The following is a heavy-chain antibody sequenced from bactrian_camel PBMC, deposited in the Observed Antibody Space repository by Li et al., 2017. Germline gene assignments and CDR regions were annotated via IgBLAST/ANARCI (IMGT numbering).Heavy chain of an antibody. J-gene: IGHJ4*01. CDR3: AALLWRCSDYAPDPASYSY. V-gene: IGHV3S40*01. Sequence: DVQLVESGGGSVQAGGSLRLSCAASVYSSSTDCMGWFRQAPGKKREGVAAIYRGGGSTYWANSVKGRFTISRDNAKNTVYLQMNSLKPDDTAMYYCAALLWRCSDYAPDPASYSYWGQGAQVTVS. CDR1: VYSSSTDC. CDR2: IYRGGGST. D-gene: IGHD4*01.